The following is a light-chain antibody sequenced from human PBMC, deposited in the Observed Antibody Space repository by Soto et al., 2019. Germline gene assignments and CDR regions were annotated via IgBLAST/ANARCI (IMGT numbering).Light chain of an antibody. CDR2: DAS. CDR3: QQYKSYPWT. Sequence: DIQMTLSPSTLSASVGDGVTITCRASQTISGWLAWYQQRPGKAPKLLISDASSLRSGVPSRFSGSGSGTEFTLTISSLQPDDFGSYYCQQYKSYPWTFGHGTKVDIK. CDR1: QTISGW. J-gene: IGKJ1*01. V-gene: IGKV1-5*01.